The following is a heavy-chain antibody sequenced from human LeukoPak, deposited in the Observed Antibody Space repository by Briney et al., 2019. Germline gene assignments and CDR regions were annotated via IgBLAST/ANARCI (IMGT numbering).Heavy chain of an antibody. V-gene: IGHV1-8*03. CDR1: GYTFTSYD. CDR3: ARADSSSWLNYYYYYMDV. D-gene: IGHD6-13*01. J-gene: IGHJ6*03. Sequence: ASVKVSCKASGYTFTSYDINWVRQATGQGLEWMGWMNPNSGNTGYAQKLQGRVTITRNTSISTAYMELSSLRSEDTAVYYCARADSSSWLNYYYYYMDVWGKGTTVTVSS. CDR2: MNPNSGNT.